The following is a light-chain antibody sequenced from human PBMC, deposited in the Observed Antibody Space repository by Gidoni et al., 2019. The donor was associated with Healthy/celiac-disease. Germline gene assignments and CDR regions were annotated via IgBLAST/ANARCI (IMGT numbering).Light chain of an antibody. CDR3: QSYDSSLSGLV. V-gene: IGLV1-40*01. J-gene: IGLJ3*02. CDR2: GNS. Sequence: QSVLTQPPSVSGAPGQRVTISCTGSSSNIGAGYDVPWYQQLPGTAPKLLIYGNSKRPSGVPDRCTGAKSGTSASLAITGLQAEDEADDYCQSYDSSLSGLVFGGGTKLTVL. CDR1: SSNIGAGYD.